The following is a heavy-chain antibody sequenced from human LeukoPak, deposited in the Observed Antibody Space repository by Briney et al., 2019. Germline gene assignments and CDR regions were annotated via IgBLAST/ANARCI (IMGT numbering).Heavy chain of an antibody. J-gene: IGHJ4*02. CDR2: IKEDGSEK. CDR3: ARTIRGY. CDR1: GFSFSNYW. D-gene: IGHD3-10*01. V-gene: IGHV3-7*01. Sequence: AGSLRLSCAAYGFSFSNYWMSWVRQAPGKGLEWVANIKEDGSEKHYVDSVKGRFTISRDNAKNSLYFQMNSLRAEDTAVYYCARTIRGYWGQGTLVTVSS.